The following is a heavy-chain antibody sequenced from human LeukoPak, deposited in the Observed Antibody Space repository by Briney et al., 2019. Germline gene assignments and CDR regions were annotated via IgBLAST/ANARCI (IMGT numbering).Heavy chain of an antibody. J-gene: IGHJ4*02. Sequence: PSETLSLTCTVSGDSISSYYWSWIRQPAGKGLQWIGRIYTSGTTNYNPSLKSRLTMSIDTSKNQFSPRLSSVTAADTAVYYCVREGTYCTHGVCYEYWGQGTLVTVSS. CDR3: VREGTYCTHGVCYEY. V-gene: IGHV4-4*07. CDR2: IYTSGTT. CDR1: GDSISSYY. D-gene: IGHD2-8*01.